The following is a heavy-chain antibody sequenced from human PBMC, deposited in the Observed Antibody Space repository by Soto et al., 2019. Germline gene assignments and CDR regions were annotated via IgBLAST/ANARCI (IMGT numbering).Heavy chain of an antibody. CDR3: AGVESMVRGVIIPNWFDP. CDR2: IIPILGIA. J-gene: IGHJ5*02. D-gene: IGHD3-10*01. Sequence: QVQLVQSGAEVKKPGSSVKVSCKASGGTFSSYTISWVRQAPGQGLEWMGRIIPILGIANYAQKFQGRVTIPADKSTSTAYMELSSLRSEDTAVYYCAGVESMVRGVIIPNWFDPWGQGTLVTVSS. V-gene: IGHV1-69*02. CDR1: GGTFSSYT.